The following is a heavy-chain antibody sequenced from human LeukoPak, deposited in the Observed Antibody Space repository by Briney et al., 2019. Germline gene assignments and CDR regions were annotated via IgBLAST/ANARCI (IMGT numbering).Heavy chain of an antibody. J-gene: IGHJ4*02. V-gene: IGHV3-23*01. CDR3: AKGLDYGDYGRLDY. CDR1: GFTFSSYA. CDR2: ISGSGGST. Sequence: GGSLRLSCAASGFTFSSYAMTWVRQAPGKGLEWVSAISGSGGSTYYADSVKGRFTISRDNSKNTLYLQMNSLRAEDTAVYYCAKGLDYGDYGRLDYWGQGTLVTVSS. D-gene: IGHD4-17*01.